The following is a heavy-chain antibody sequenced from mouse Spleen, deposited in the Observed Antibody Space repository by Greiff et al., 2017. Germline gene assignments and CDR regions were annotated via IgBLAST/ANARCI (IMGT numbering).Heavy chain of an antibody. CDR3: ARNVDSSGYAMDY. CDR1: GFSLTSYG. V-gene: IGHV2-6*02. CDR2: IWSDGST. J-gene: IGHJ4*01. D-gene: IGHD3-2*01. Sequence: QVQLKETGPGLVAPSQSLSITCTVSGFSLTSYGVHWVRQPPGKGLEWLVVIWSDGSTNYNSALKSRLSISKDNSKSQVFLKMNSLQTDDTAMYYCARNVDSSGYAMDYWGQGTSVTVSS.